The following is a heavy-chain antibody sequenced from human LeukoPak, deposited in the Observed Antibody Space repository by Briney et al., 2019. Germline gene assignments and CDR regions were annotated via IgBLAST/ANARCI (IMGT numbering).Heavy chain of an antibody. J-gene: IGHJ4*02. D-gene: IGHD5-24*01. V-gene: IGHV4-39*01. CDR3: ARVFEMATIRKLYYFDH. CDR2: IYYSGST. CDR1: GGSIGRSSYF. Sequence: SETLSLTCSVSGGSIGRSSYFWGWIRQPPGKGPESIGSIYYSGSTYYNPSLRRRVTISVDTSKNQFSLKFSSVTAADTAIYYCARVFEMATIRKLYYFDHWGQGTLVTVSS.